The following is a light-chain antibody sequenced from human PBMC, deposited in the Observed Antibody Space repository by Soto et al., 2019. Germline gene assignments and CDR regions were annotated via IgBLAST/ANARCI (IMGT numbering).Light chain of an antibody. Sequence: ETVMTQSPATLSVSPGEGATLSCRATESINQNLAWYQQKPGQAPRLLIHGASYRATGIPDRFSGRGSGTEFTLTISSLQPEDFAAYYCQQTKSFPITFGQGTRLEIK. J-gene: IGKJ5*01. CDR3: QQTKSFPIT. CDR1: ESINQN. V-gene: IGKV3-15*01. CDR2: GAS.